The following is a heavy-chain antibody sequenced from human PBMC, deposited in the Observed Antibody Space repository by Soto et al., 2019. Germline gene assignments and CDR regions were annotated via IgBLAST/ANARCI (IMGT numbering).Heavy chain of an antibody. CDR1: GFTVSSNY. CDR2: IYSGGST. J-gene: IGHJ2*01. CDR3: ARRHYYDSSGYYKNWYFDL. Sequence: VGSLRLSCAASGFTVSSNYMSWVRQAPGKGLEWVSVIYSGGSTYYADSVKGRFTISRDNSKNTLYLQMSSLRAEDTAVYYCARRHYYDSSGYYKNWYFDLWGRGTLVTVSS. V-gene: IGHV3-53*01. D-gene: IGHD3-22*01.